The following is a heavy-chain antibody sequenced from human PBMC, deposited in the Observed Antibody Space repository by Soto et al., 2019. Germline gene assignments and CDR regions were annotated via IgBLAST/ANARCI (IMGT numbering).Heavy chain of an antibody. V-gene: IGHV1-2*04. CDR2: INPNSGGT. J-gene: IGHJ6*02. CDR1: GYTFTGYY. D-gene: IGHD1-7*01. Sequence: ASVKVSCKASGYTFTGYYMHWVRQAPGQGLEWMGWINPNSGGTNYAQKFQGWVTMTRDTSISTAYMELSRLRSDDTAVYYCARALAATIITGTVFGDYYYGMDVWGQGTTVTVSS. CDR3: ARALAATIITGTVFGDYYYGMDV.